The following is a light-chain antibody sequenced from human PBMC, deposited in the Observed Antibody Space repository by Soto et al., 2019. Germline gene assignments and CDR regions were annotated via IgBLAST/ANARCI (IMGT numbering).Light chain of an antibody. V-gene: IGLV2-14*01. CDR2: EVD. J-gene: IGLJ3*02. CDR1: SNDIGAYDY. Sequence: QSVLTQPASVSGSPGQSITISCSGSSNDIGAYDYISWYQQHPLKAPKLLIYEVDNRPSGISDRFSGSKSGFTASLTISGLQSEDEGEYFCCSYSASITWVFGGGTKLTV. CDR3: CSYSASITWV.